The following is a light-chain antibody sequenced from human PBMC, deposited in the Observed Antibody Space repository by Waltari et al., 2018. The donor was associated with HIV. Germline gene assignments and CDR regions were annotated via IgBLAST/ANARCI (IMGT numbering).Light chain of an antibody. J-gene: IGLJ2*01. CDR2: SNT. Sequence: QSVLTQPPSASGAPGQRVSISCSGGNSNIGRYAVSWYQQLPGTAPKLLIYSNTHRPSGGPARFSGSKSRTSASLAIGGLQSEDEADYYCAAWDDSLRGSGVFGGGTKLTVL. CDR3: AAWDDSLRGSGV. V-gene: IGLV1-44*01. CDR1: NSNIGRYA.